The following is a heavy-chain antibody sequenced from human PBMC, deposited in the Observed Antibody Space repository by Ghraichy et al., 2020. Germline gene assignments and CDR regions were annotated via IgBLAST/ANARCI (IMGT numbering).Heavy chain of an antibody. CDR3: ARSWGAKSQSVDY. CDR2: IWYDGSNK. J-gene: IGHJ4*02. CDR1: GFTFSSYG. Sequence: SCAASGFTFSSYGMHWVRQAPGKGLEWVAVIWYDGSNKYYADSVKGRFTISRDNSKNTLYLQMNSLRAEDTAVYYCARSWGAKSQSVDYWGQGTLVTVSS. D-gene: IGHD1-26*01. V-gene: IGHV3-33*01.